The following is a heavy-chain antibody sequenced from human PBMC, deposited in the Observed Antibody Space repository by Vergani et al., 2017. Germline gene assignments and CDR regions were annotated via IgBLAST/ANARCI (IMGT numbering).Heavy chain of an antibody. CDR1: GFTFNQYG. D-gene: IGHD1-14*01. CDR3: ARDLRLLYNRFDP. CDR2: TWYDGNNK. Sequence: QVQLVESGGGVVQPGRSLRLSCAASGFTFNQYGMHWVRQAPGKGLAWVAGTWYDGNNKQYADSVKGRFTISRDNSKSTMYLQMNSLRDEDTGVYYCARDLRLLYNRFDPWGQGTLVTVSS. J-gene: IGHJ5*02. V-gene: IGHV3-33*01.